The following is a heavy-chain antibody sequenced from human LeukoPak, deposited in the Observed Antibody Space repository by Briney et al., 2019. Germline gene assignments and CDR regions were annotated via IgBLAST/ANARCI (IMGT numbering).Heavy chain of an antibody. Sequence: ASVKVSCKASGYTFTSYGISWVRQAPGQGLEWMGWISAYNGNTNYAQKLQGRVTMTTDTSTSTAYMELRSLRSDDTAVYYCARDPGIAVAGTRWYFDYWGQGTLVTVSS. D-gene: IGHD6-19*01. V-gene: IGHV1-18*01. CDR1: GYTFTSYG. CDR3: ARDPGIAVAGTRWYFDY. J-gene: IGHJ4*02. CDR2: ISAYNGNT.